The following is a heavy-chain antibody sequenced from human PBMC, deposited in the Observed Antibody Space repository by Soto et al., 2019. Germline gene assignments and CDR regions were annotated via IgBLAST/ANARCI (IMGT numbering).Heavy chain of an antibody. J-gene: IGHJ4*02. D-gene: IGHD6-13*01. Sequence: VSLRLSCAASGFTLSSYAMSWVRQAPGKGLEWVSAISGSGGSTYYADSVKGRFTISRDNSKNTLYLQMNSLRAEDTAVYYCAKSSSSWYYFDYWGQGTLVTVSS. CDR3: AKSSSSWYYFDY. CDR1: GFTLSSYA. V-gene: IGHV3-23*01. CDR2: ISGSGGST.